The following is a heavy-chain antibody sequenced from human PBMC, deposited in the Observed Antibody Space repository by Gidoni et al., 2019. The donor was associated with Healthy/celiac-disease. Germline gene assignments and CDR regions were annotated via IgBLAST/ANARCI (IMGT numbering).Heavy chain of an antibody. V-gene: IGHV3-23*01. Sequence: EVQLLESGGGWGQPGGSLRLSCEASGFTFISYALSWVRQARGKGLAWVSAIRGSGGSTSYADSVKGRFTISRDNSKNTWYLQMNSLRAEDTAVYYCAKPEYSSSWYRAYVTPPLVDYWGQGTLVTVPS. CDR2: IRGSGGST. J-gene: IGHJ4*02. CDR3: AKPEYSSSWYRAYVTPPLVDY. CDR1: GFTFISYA. D-gene: IGHD6-13*01.